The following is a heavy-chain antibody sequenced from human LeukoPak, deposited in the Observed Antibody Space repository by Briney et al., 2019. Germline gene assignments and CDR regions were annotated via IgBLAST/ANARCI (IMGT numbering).Heavy chain of an antibody. CDR3: ARAWGMRELNGMDV. V-gene: IGHV4-34*01. Sequence: PSETLSLTCAVYGGSFSGYYWSWIRQPPGKGLEWIGEINHSGSTNYNPSLKSRVTISVDTSKNQFSLKLSSVTAADTAVYYCARAWGMRELNGMDVWGQGTTVTVSS. D-gene: IGHD2-8*02. CDR1: GGSFSGYY. CDR2: INHSGST. J-gene: IGHJ6*02.